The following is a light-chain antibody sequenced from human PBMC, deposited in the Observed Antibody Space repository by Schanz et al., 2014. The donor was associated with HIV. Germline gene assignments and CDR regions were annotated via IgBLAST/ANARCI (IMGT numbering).Light chain of an antibody. J-gene: IGLJ2*01. V-gene: IGLV2-14*03. CDR3: SSFTRGTTPVI. CDR1: SVDIGSYNY. CDR2: GVT. Sequence: QSVLTQPASASGSPGRSVTFSCTGTSVDIGSYNYVSWYQHHPGKAPKLLIYGVTDRPSGVSNRFSGSKSGNTASLTISGLQAEDEAVYYCSSFTRGTTPVIFGGGTKLTVL.